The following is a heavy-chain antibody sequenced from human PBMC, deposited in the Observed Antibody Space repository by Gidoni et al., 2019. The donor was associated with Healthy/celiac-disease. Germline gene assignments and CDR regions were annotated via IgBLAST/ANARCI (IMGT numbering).Heavy chain of an antibody. CDR1: AFTFDDYA. CDR2: ISWNSGSI. J-gene: IGHJ4*02. V-gene: IGHV3-9*01. D-gene: IGHD1-26*01. Sequence: EVQLVESGGGLVQPGRSLRLSCAASAFTFDDYAMHWVRQAPGKGLEWVSGISWNSGSIGYADSVKGRFTISRDNAKNSLYLQMNSLRAEDTALYYCAKDIEGGSYLNYFDYWGQGTLVTVSS. CDR3: AKDIEGGSYLNYFDY.